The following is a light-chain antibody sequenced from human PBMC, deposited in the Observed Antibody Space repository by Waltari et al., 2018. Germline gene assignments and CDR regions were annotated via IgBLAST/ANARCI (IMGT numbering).Light chain of an antibody. Sequence: DIQMTQTPSTLSASVGDRVTITCRASQTVSRFLAWYQQKSGKAPNLLIYEASILESGVPSRFSGSGSGTEFTLTISSLQPDDSATYYCHQYDDVPCTFGQGTKLEIK. CDR2: EAS. CDR1: QTVSRF. CDR3: HQYDDVPCT. V-gene: IGKV1-5*03. J-gene: IGKJ2*02.